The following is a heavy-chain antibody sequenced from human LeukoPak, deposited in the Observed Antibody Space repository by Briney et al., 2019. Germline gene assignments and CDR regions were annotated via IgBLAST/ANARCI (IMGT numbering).Heavy chain of an antibody. V-gene: IGHV3-23*01. Sequence: GGSLRLSCAASGFTFSSYAMSWVRQAPGKGLEWVAGISASGSSTYFADSVKGRFTLSRDNSKKLLYLHINNLRAEDTAVYYCAKERGVRGSGSYFFDYWGQGTLVTVSS. D-gene: IGHD3-10*01. CDR3: AKERGVRGSGSYFFDY. J-gene: IGHJ4*02. CDR2: ISASGSST. CDR1: GFTFSSYA.